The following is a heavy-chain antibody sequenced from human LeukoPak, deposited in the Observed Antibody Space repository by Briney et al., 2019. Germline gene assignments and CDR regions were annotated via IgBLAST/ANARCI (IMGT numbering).Heavy chain of an antibody. Sequence: SVKVSCKASGGTFSSYAISWVRQVPGQGLEWMGGIIPIFGTANYAQKFQGRVTITTDESTSTAYVELSSLRSEDTAVYYCASEGALFCSGGSCYRPRAVSYWGQGTLVTVSS. D-gene: IGHD2-15*01. J-gene: IGHJ4*02. CDR3: ASEGALFCSGGSCYRPRAVSY. CDR2: IIPIFGTA. CDR1: GGTFSSYA. V-gene: IGHV1-69*05.